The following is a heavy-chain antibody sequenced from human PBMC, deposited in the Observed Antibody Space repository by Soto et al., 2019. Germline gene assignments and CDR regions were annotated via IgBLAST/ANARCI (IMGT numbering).Heavy chain of an antibody. CDR1: GFTFSSHA. Sequence: PGGSLRLSCAASGFTFSSHAMSWVRQAPGKGLEWVSAISGSGGSTYYADSVKGRFTISRDNSKNTLYLQMNSLRAEDTAVYYCAKRSKYDFWSGPLRFDPWGQGTLVTVSS. CDR3: AKRSKYDFWSGPLRFDP. V-gene: IGHV3-23*01. J-gene: IGHJ5*02. CDR2: ISGSGGST. D-gene: IGHD3-3*01.